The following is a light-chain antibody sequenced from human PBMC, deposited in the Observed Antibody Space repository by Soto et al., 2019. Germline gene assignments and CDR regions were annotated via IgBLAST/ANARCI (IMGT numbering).Light chain of an antibody. CDR2: DST. J-gene: IGLJ2*01. CDR3: QTYDASLSGSV. V-gene: IGLV1-40*01. CDR1: SSNIGAGFA. Sequence: QSVLTQPPSVSGAPGQKVTISCTGSSSNIGAGFAVHWYQHLPGTAPKVLIYDSTNRPAGVPDRFSGSKSGTSASLAISGLQAEDEADYYCQTYDASLSGSVFGGGTKLTVL.